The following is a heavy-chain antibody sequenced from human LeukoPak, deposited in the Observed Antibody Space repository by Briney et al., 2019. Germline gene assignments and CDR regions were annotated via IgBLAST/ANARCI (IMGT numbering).Heavy chain of an antibody. V-gene: IGHV3-23*01. J-gene: IGHJ4*02. D-gene: IGHD2-21*01. CDR3: AKFLPTHIVVANYYFDY. CDR2: ISGSGGST. Sequence: GGSLRLSCAASGFTFSSYAMSWVRQAPGKGLEWVSAISGSGGSTYYADSVKGRFTISRDNSKNTLYLQMNSLRAEDTAVYYCAKFLPTHIVVANYYFDYWGQGTLVTASS. CDR1: GFTFSSYA.